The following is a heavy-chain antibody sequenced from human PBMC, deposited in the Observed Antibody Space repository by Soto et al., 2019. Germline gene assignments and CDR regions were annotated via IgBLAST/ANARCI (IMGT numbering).Heavy chain of an antibody. CDR3: ARTWRYDTPYFFDY. D-gene: IGHD3-22*01. J-gene: IGHJ4*02. CDR1: GFTFSSCA. V-gene: IGHV3-30-3*01. CDR2: ISYDGSNK. Sequence: GGSLRLSCAASGFTFSSCAMHWVRQAPGKGLEWVAVISYDGSNKYYADSVKGRFTISRDNSKNTLYVQMNSLGAEDTAFYYCARTWRYDTPYFFDYWGKGTLVTVSS.